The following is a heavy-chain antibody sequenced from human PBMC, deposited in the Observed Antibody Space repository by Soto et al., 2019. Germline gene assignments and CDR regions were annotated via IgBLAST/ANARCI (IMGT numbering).Heavy chain of an antibody. CDR2: VSYAGAT. Sequence: LSLTCTVSGDSISSGGSYWSCIRQHPGKGLEWIGYVSYAGATFYNPSLKSRVSMSVDTSTNQFYLELSPVTAADTAIYYCARGLTIFGVVTGFDYWGQGALVTVSS. J-gene: IGHJ4*02. CDR3: ARGLTIFGVVTGFDY. V-gene: IGHV4-31*03. CDR1: GDSISSGGSY. D-gene: IGHD3-3*01.